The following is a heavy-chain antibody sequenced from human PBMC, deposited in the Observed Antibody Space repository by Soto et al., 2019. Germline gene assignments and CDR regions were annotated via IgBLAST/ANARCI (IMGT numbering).Heavy chain of an antibody. CDR2: ISSSSSYI. CDR3: ARDVVVVTAAIHWFDP. V-gene: IGHV3-21*01. D-gene: IGHD2-2*01. J-gene: IGHJ5*02. CDR1: GFTFSSYS. Sequence: TGGSLRLSCAASGFTFSSYSMNWVRQAPGKGLEWVSSISSSSSYIYYADSVKGRFTISRDNAKNSLYLQMNSLRAEDTAVYYCARDVVVVTAAIHWFDPWGQGT.